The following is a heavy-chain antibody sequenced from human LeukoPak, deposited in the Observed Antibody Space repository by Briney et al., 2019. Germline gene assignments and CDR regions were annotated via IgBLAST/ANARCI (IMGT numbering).Heavy chain of an antibody. Sequence: GESLKISCKGSGYSFTSYWIGWVRQMPGKGLEWMGIIYPGDSDTRYNPSFQGQVTISADKSISTAYLQWSSLKASDTAMYYCARQTMVSSRGFDPWGQGTLVTVSS. CDR3: ARQTMVSSRGFDP. CDR2: IYPGDSDT. D-gene: IGHD3-10*01. CDR1: GYSFTSYW. J-gene: IGHJ5*02. V-gene: IGHV5-51*01.